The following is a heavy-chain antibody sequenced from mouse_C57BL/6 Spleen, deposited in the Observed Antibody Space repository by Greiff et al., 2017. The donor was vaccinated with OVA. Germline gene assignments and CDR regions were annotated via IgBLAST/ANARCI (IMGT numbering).Heavy chain of an antibody. J-gene: IGHJ1*03. CDR3: ARGGGSSDGYFDG. D-gene: IGHD1-1*01. Sequence: SAQQFCKASGYTFTSYWTHWVKQRPIQGLEWIGNIDPSDSATHYNQKFKYKATLTVDKSSSTAYLQRSSLTSEDPAVYCCARGGGSSDGYFDGWGTGTTVTVAS. V-gene: IGHV1-52*01. CDR1: GYTFTSYW. CDR2: IDPSDSAT.